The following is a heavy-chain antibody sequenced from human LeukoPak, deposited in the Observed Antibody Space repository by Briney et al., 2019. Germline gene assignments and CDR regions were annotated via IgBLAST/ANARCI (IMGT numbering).Heavy chain of an antibody. CDR2: ISAYNGNT. D-gene: IGHD3-10*01. J-gene: IGHJ5*02. Sequence: GASVKVSCKASGYTFTSYGISWVRQAPGQGLEWMGWISAYNGNTNYAQKLQGRVTMTTDTSTSTAYMELRSLRSDDTAVYYCARDGDRGITMVRGPNWFDPWGQGTLVTVSS. CDR1: GYTFTSYG. V-gene: IGHV1-18*01. CDR3: ARDGDRGITMVRGPNWFDP.